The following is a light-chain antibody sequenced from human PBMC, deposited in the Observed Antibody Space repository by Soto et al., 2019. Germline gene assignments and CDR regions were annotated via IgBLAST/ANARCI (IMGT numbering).Light chain of an antibody. CDR3: SSYTSSSTVV. CDR1: SSDVGGYNF. CDR2: DVS. Sequence: QSVLTQPASVSGSPGQSITISCTGTSSDVGGYNFVSWYQQYPGKAPKLMIYDVSNRPSGVSNRFSGSKSGNTASLTISGLQAADEGDYYCSSYTSSSTVVFGGGTKLTVL. V-gene: IGLV2-14*01. J-gene: IGLJ2*01.